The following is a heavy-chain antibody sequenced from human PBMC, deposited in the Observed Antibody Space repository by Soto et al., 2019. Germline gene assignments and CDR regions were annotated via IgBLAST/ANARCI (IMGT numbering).Heavy chain of an antibody. D-gene: IGHD7-27*01. Sequence: QVELVQSGAEVKKPGSTVKVSCKASGGNFITFAISWVRQAPGQCLEWMGEIIPISSTTKSAHKFQDRVTLPADGSSSTVHMELRSLKSAATAIYFCAKKLGIDPFGSYGLDVWGQGTTVTVSS. V-gene: IGHV1-69*01. J-gene: IGHJ6*02. CDR1: GGNFITFA. CDR2: IIPISSTT. CDR3: AKKLGIDPFGSYGLDV.